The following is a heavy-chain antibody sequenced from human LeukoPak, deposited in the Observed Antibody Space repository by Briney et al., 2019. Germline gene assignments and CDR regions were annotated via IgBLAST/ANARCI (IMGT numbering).Heavy chain of an antibody. V-gene: IGHV3-30*18. Sequence: GRALRLSCAASGFTFSNYGMHWVRQAPGKGLEWVAVISYDGSNKYYADSVKGRFTISRDNSKNTLYLQMNSLRAEDTAVYYCAKEAGGYSYGFNWFDPWGQGTQVTVSS. CDR1: GFTFSNYG. CDR3: AKEAGGYSYGFNWFDP. CDR2: ISYDGSNK. J-gene: IGHJ5*02. D-gene: IGHD5-18*01.